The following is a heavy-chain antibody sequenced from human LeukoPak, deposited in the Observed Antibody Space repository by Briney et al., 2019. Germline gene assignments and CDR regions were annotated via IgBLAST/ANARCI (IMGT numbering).Heavy chain of an antibody. Sequence: SSETLSLTCAVYGGSFSGYYWSWIRQPPGKGLEWIGEINHSGSTNYNPSLKSRVTISVDTSKNQFSLKLSSVTAADTAVYYCARRRYCSSTSCPLKYFQHWGQGTLVTVSS. CDR3: ARRRYCSSTSCPLKYFQH. CDR1: GGSFSGYY. D-gene: IGHD2-2*01. CDR2: INHSGST. V-gene: IGHV4-34*01. J-gene: IGHJ1*01.